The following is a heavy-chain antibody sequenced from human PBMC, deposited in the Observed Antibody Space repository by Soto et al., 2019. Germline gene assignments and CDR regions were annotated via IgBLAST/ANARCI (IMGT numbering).Heavy chain of an antibody. CDR2: ISYDGSNK. CDR1: GFSFSNYG. Sequence: GGSLRLSCAASGFSFSNYGMHWVRQAPGKGLEWVAVISYDGSNKYYADSVRGRFTISRDNSKTTLYLQMNSLRAEGTAVYYCAKDMYSYDSSGYYQNFDFWGRGTLVIVSS. V-gene: IGHV3-30*18. D-gene: IGHD3-22*01. CDR3: AKDMYSYDSSGYYQNFDF. J-gene: IGHJ4*02.